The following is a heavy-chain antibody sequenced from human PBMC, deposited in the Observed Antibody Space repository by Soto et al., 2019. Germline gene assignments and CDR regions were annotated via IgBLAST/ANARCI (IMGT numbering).Heavy chain of an antibody. V-gene: IGHV3-21*01. CDR2: ISSSSSYI. D-gene: IGHD1-26*01. Sequence: GGSLRLSCAASGFTFSSYSMNWVRQAPGKGLEWVSSISSSSSYIYYADSVKGRFTISRDNAKNSLYLQMNSLRAEDTAVYYCARDFPLYFGYSGSEDYWGQGTLVTVSS. CDR1: GFTFSSYS. J-gene: IGHJ4*02. CDR3: ARDFPLYFGYSGSEDY.